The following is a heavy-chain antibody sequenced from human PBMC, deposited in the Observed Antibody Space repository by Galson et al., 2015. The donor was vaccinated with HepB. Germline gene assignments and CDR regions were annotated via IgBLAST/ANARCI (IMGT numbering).Heavy chain of an antibody. CDR2: IYPGDSDT. CDR1: GYSFTSYW. D-gene: IGHD3-10*01. CDR3: ARQKYYYGSGSYYWDDAFDI. V-gene: IGHV5-51*01. J-gene: IGHJ3*02. Sequence: QSGAEVKKPGESLKISCKGSGYSFTSYWIGWVRQMPGKGLEWMGIIYPGDSDTRYSPSFQGQVTISADKSISTAYLQWSSLKASDTAMYYCARQKYYYGSGSYYWDDAFDIWGQGTMVTVSS.